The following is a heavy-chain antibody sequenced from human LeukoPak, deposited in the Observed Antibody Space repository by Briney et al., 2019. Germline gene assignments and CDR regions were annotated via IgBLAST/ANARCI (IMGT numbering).Heavy chain of an antibody. CDR3: ARFNGDYYRIDY. CDR2: INWNGGST. D-gene: IGHD4-17*01. J-gene: IGHJ4*02. CDR1: GFTFEDYG. Sequence: GGSLRLSCAASGFTFEDYGMSWVRQVPGKGLEWVSGINWNGGSTGYADSVKGRFTISRDNAKNSLYLQMNSLRGEDTALYSCARFNGDYYRIDYWGQGTLVTVSS. V-gene: IGHV3-20*04.